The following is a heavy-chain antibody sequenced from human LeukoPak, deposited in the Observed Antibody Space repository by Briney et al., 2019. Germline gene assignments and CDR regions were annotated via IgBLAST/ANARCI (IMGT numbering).Heavy chain of an antibody. J-gene: IGHJ6*02. CDR3: ARVARGYSGYDGTDNRNGMDV. V-gene: IGHV1-69*04. D-gene: IGHD5-12*01. CDR1: GYTFTSYD. CDR2: IIPILGIA. Sequence: SVKVSCKASGYTFTSYDINWVRQAPGQGLEWMGRIIPILGIANYAQKFQGRVTITADKSTSTAYMELSSLRSEDTAVYYCARVARGYSGYDGTDNRNGMDVWGQGTTVTVSS.